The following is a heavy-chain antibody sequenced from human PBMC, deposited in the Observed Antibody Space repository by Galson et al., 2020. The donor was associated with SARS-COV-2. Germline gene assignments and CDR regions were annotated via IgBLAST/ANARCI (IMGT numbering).Heavy chain of an antibody. Sequence: GESLKISCAASGFTFSSYGMHWVRQAPGKGLEWVAVRSYDGSNKYYADSVKGRFTISRDNSKNTLYLQMNSLRAEDTAVYYCAKDKVSYTTIFGVVIGYWGQGTLVTVSS. V-gene: IGHV3-30*18. CDR2: RSYDGSNK. CDR3: AKDKVSYTTIFGVVIGY. CDR1: GFTFSSYG. J-gene: IGHJ4*02. D-gene: IGHD3-3*01.